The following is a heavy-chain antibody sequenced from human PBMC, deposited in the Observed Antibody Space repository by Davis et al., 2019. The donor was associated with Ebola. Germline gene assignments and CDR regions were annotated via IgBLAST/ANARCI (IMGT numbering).Heavy chain of an antibody. J-gene: IGHJ3*02. CDR3: ATGTLAFDI. CDR1: GFTFSDYY. D-gene: IGHD1-7*01. V-gene: IGHV3-66*01. CDR2: MYSGGST. Sequence: GESLKISCAASGFTFSDYYMSWVRQAPGKGLEWVSVMYSGGSTYHADSVKGRFSISRDNSKNTLYLQMNSLRAEDTAVYYCATGTLAFDIWGQGTKVIVSS.